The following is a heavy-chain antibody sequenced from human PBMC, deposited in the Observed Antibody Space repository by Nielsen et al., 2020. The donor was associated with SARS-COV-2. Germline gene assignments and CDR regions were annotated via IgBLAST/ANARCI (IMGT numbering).Heavy chain of an antibody. CDR2: ISWNSGSI. J-gene: IGHJ6*02. Sequence: GGSLRLSCAASGFTFDDYAMHWVRQAPGKGLEWVSGISWNSGSIGYADSVKGRFTISRDNAKNSLYLQMNSLRAEDTALYYCAKDPTPYYGVGGMDVWGQGTTVTVSS. CDR1: GFTFDDYA. CDR3: AKDPTPYYGVGGMDV. V-gene: IGHV3-9*01. D-gene: IGHD4-17*01.